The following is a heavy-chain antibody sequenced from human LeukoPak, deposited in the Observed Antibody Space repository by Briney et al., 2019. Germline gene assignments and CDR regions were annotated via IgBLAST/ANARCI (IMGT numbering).Heavy chain of an antibody. CDR1: GGSISSYY. J-gene: IGHJ4*02. CDR3: ARDSRSGYYPYYFDY. CDR2: IYYSGST. Sequence: SETLSLTCTVSGGSISSYYWSWIRQPPGKGLEWIGYIYYSGSTNYNPSLKSRVTISVDTSKNQFSLKLSSVTAADTAVYYCARDSRSGYYPYYFDYWGQGTLVTVSS. V-gene: IGHV4-59*12. D-gene: IGHD3-3*01.